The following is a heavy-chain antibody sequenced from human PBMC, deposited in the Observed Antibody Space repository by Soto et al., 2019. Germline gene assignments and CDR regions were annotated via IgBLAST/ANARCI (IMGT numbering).Heavy chain of an antibody. CDR1: GGTFSSYT. Sequence: SVKVSCKASGGTFSSYTISWVRQAPGQGLEWMGKIIPFLGIANYAQKFQGRVTITADKSTSTAYMELSSLRSEDTAVYYCARVGGYCGGDCYLYYFDYWGQGTLVTVSS. D-gene: IGHD2-21*02. CDR2: IIPFLGIA. J-gene: IGHJ4*02. V-gene: IGHV1-69*02. CDR3: ARVGGYCGGDCYLYYFDY.